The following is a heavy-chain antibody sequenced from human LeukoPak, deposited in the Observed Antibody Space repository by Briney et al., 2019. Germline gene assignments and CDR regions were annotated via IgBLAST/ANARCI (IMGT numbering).Heavy chain of an antibody. Sequence: PSETLSLTCTVSGGSISSGDYYWSWIRQPPGKGLEWIGYIYYSGSTYYNPSLKSRVTISVDTSKNQFSLKLSSVTAADTAVYYCARADSSGYYSSFFGHRGRLDYWGQGTLVTVSS. CDR3: ARADSSGYYSSFFGHRGRLDY. D-gene: IGHD3-22*01. CDR1: GGSISSGDYY. CDR2: IYYSGST. V-gene: IGHV4-30-4*01. J-gene: IGHJ4*02.